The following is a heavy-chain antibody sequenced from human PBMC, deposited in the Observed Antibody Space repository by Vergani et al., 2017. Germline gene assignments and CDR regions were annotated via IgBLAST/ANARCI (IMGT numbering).Heavy chain of an antibody. V-gene: IGHV1-2*02. CDR2: INPNSGGT. Sequence: QVQLVQSGAEVKKPGASVKVSCKASGYTFTGYYMHWVRQAPGQGLEWMGWINPNSGGTNYAQKFQGRVTMTRDTSISTAYMELSRRRSDDTAVYYCARGLGCSGGSCPDDYWGQGTLVTVSS. J-gene: IGHJ4*02. CDR1: GYTFTGYY. CDR3: ARGLGCSGGSCPDDY. D-gene: IGHD2-15*01.